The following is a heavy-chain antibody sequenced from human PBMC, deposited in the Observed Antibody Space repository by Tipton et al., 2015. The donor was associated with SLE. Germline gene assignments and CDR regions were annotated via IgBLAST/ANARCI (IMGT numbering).Heavy chain of an antibody. V-gene: IGHV4-59*01. CDR1: GGSISSYY. D-gene: IGHD6-13*01. CDR3: ARRAAGREFDY. Sequence: TLSLTRTVSGGSISSYYWSWIRQPPGKGLEWIGYIYYSGSTNYNPSLKSRVTISVDTSKNQFSLKLSSVTAADTAVYYCARRAAGREFDYWGQGTLVTVSS. J-gene: IGHJ4*02. CDR2: IYYSGST.